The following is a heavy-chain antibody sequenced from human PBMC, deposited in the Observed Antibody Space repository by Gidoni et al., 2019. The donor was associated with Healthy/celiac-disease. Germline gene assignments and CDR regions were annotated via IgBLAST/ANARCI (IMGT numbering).Heavy chain of an antibody. J-gene: IGHJ3*02. CDR2: IWYDGSNK. CDR3: ARDRPSDIAARPLDAFDI. Sequence: QVQLVESGGGVVQPGRSLRLSCAASGFTFSSYGMHWVRQAPGKGLEWVAVIWYDGSNKYYADSVKGRFTISRDNSKNTLYLQMNSLRAEDTAVYYCARDRPSDIAARPLDAFDIWGQGTMVTVSS. CDR1: GFTFSSYG. D-gene: IGHD6-6*01. V-gene: IGHV3-33*01.